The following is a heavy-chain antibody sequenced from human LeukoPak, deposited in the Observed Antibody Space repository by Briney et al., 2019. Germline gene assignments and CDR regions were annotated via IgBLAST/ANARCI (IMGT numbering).Heavy chain of an antibody. CDR1: GFTFSNAW. D-gene: IGHD3-3*02. Sequence: GSLRLSCAASGFTFSNAWMSWVRRPPGKGLEWIGSISFSGSTFYNPSLESRVTVSRDTSKNQLSLKVNSVTAADTAVYYCARIHGGIWGQGTLVTVSS. J-gene: IGHJ4*02. CDR3: ARIHGGI. CDR2: ISFSGST. V-gene: IGHV4-38-2*01.